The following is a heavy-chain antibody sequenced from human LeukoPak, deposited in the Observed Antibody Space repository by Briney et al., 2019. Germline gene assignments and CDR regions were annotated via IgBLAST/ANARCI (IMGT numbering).Heavy chain of an antibody. Sequence: SETLSLTCTVSGGSISSGSYYWSWIRQPAGKGLEWIGCVYTSGSTNYNPSLKSRVTISVDTSKNQFSLKLSSVTAADTAVYYCARVRRGTLTYCSGGSCHYYFDYWGQGTLVTVSS. CDR2: VYTSGST. CDR3: ARVRRGTLTYCSGGSCHYYFDY. CDR1: GGSISSGSYY. D-gene: IGHD2-15*01. V-gene: IGHV4-61*02. J-gene: IGHJ4*02.